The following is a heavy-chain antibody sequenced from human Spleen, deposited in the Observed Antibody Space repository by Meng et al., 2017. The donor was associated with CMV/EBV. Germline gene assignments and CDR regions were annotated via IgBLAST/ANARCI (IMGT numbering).Heavy chain of an antibody. D-gene: IGHD5-18*01. V-gene: IGHV1-2*02. Sequence: ASVKVSCKGSGYTFSEYYIHWVRQAPGQGLDWMGWISPNNGATNYAQKFQGRLIMTRDTSISTAYMVLSSLRSDDTAVYYCVRDRDAGMASYYYYGMDVWGQGTTVTVSS. CDR1: GYTFSEYY. CDR3: VRDRDAGMASYYYYGMDV. CDR2: ISPNNGAT. J-gene: IGHJ6*02.